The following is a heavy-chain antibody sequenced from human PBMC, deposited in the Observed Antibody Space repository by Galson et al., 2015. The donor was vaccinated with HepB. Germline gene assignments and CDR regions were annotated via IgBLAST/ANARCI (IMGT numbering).Heavy chain of an antibody. Sequence: SVKVSCKAPGYKFTSYYMHWVRQAPGQGLEWMGRINPNSGGTNYAQKFQGRVTMTRDTSISTAYMELSRLRSDDTAVYYCASGGSPLGGYWGQGTLVTVSS. CDR2: INPNSGGT. D-gene: IGHD2-15*01. J-gene: IGHJ4*02. V-gene: IGHV1-2*06. CDR3: ASGGSPLGGY. CDR1: GYKFTSYY.